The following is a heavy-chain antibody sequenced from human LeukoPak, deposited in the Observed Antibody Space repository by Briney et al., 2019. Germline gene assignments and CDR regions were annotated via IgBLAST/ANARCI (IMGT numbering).Heavy chain of an antibody. CDR2: IIPIFGTA. Sequence: ASVKVSCKASGGTFSSYAISWVRQAPGQGLEWMGGIIPIFGTANYAQKFQGRVTITADESTSTAYMELSSLRSEDTAVYYCARGRRADYYPTWDYWGQGTLVTVSS. V-gene: IGHV1-69*13. D-gene: IGHD3-10*01. J-gene: IGHJ4*02. CDR3: ARGRRADYYPTWDY. CDR1: GGTFSSYA.